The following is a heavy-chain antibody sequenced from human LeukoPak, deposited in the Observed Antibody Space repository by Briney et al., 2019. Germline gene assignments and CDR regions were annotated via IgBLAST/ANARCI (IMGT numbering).Heavy chain of an antibody. CDR1: GGSISSHY. CDR2: IYTSGST. D-gene: IGHD3-10*01. CDR3: PGRAGSGSYYFFDF. J-gene: IGHJ4*02. Sequence: SETLSLTCTVSGGSISSHYWTWIRQPPGEGLEWIGYIYTSGSTNYNPPLKTRVSISVNTSKNRLSLKLSAVTAALTPVYYFPGRAGSGSYYFFDFWGQGTLVTVSS. V-gene: IGHV4-4*09.